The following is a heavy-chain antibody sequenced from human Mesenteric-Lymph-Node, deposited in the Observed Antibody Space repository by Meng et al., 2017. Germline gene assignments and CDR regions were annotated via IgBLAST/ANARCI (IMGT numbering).Heavy chain of an antibody. CDR3: AREVIVDDAFDI. J-gene: IGHJ3*02. V-gene: IGHV4-59*01. Sequence: GSLRLSCTVSGGSISSYYWSWIRQPPGKGLEWIGYIYYSGSTNYNPSLKSRVTISVDTSKNQFSLKLSSVTAADTAVYYCAREVIVDDAFDIWGQGTMVTVSS. CDR2: IYYSGST. D-gene: IGHD1-26*01. CDR1: GGSISSYY.